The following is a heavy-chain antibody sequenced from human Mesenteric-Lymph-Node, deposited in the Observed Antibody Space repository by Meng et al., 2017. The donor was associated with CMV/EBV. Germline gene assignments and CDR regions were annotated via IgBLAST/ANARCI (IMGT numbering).Heavy chain of an antibody. Sequence: GESLKISCAASGFTFSDYYMSWIRQAPGKGLEWVSHITSSGHVINYADSVKARFTISRDNSRNSLYLQMNSLRAEDTAVYYCARLPYDSRSGFPPYYFDYWGPGMLVTVSS. CDR2: ITSSGHVI. CDR1: GFTFSDYY. V-gene: IGHV3-11*01. J-gene: IGHJ4*02. CDR3: ARLPYDSRSGFPPYYFDY. D-gene: IGHD3-3*01.